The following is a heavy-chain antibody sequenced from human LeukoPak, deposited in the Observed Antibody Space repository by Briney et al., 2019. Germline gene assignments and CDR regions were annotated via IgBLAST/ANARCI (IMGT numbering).Heavy chain of an antibody. V-gene: IGHV4-4*07. CDR1: GGSINSYS. J-gene: IGHJ5*02. D-gene: IGHD6-13*01. CDR2: ISTSGST. CDR3: ARDTYKYSSSLGWFDP. Sequence: PSETLSLTCTVSGGSINSYSWSRIRQPAGKGLEWIGRISTSGSTNYNPSLKSRVTMSVDMSKNQFSLKLSSVTAADTAVYYCARDTYKYSSSLGWFDPWGQGTLVTVSS.